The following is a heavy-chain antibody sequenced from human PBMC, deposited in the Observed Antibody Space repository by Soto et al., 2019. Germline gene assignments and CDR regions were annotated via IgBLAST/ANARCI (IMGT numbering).Heavy chain of an antibody. Sequence: QLVESGGGLVKPGGSLRLSCTASGFSFSDAWMSWVRQAPGKGLEWVGRVKSKADGGTTNYAAHVNGRFLVSRDDSQNRLYLEMTSLTIGDSGVYFCTTRGGHWGQGALVTVSS. CDR1: GFSFSDAW. CDR3: TTRGGH. V-gene: IGHV3-15*06. J-gene: IGHJ4*02. D-gene: IGHD6-25*01. CDR2: VKSKADGGTT.